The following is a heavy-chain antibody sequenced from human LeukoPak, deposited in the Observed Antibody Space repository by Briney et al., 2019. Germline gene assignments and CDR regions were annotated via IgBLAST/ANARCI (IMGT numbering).Heavy chain of an antibody. D-gene: IGHD7-27*01. J-gene: IGHJ4*02. Sequence: SVKVSCKDSGGTIISYAISGVRPAPGQGLEWMGGIIRIFGTANYAQKLQGRVTITTDESTRTAYICISSLRSEDTGVYYCARERPGVGIFDYWVQGTLVSVSS. CDR2: IIRIFGTA. CDR3: ARERPGVGIFDY. CDR1: GGTIISYA. V-gene: IGHV1-69*05.